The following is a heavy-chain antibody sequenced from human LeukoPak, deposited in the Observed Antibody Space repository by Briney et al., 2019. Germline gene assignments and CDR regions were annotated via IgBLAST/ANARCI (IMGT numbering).Heavy chain of an antibody. V-gene: IGHV3-43D*03. CDR1: GFTFDDYA. CDR2: ISWDGGSS. Sequence: GGSLRLSCAASGFTFDDYAMHWVRQAPGKGLEWVSLISWDGGSSYYADSVKGRFTISRDNSKNTLYLQINSLRAEDTAVYYCARDFWSGFFSLGYWGQGTLVTVSS. J-gene: IGHJ4*02. CDR3: ARDFWSGFFSLGY. D-gene: IGHD3-3*01.